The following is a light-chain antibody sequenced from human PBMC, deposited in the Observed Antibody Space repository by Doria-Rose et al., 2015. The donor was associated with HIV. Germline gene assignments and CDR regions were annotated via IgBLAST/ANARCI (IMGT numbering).Light chain of an antibody. CDR2: DAF. J-gene: IGKJ4*01. Sequence: AALSLSPGERATLSCRACQSVSSYLVWYQQKPGQAPRLLIYDAFNRATGIPARFSGSGSGTDFTLTISSLEPEDFAVYYCQQRYNWPTFGGGTKVEI. CDR3: QQRYNWPT. CDR1: QSVSSY. V-gene: IGKV3-11*01.